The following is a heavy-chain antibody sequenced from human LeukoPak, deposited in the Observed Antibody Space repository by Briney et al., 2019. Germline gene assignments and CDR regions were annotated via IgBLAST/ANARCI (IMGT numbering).Heavy chain of an antibody. CDR1: GDSISSGDYY. D-gene: IGHD3-10*01. CDR2: ISSSGST. CDR3: ASVAYYYGSGSLGY. J-gene: IGHJ4*02. V-gene: IGHV4-61*02. Sequence: PSETLSLTCTVSGDSISSGDYYWSWIRQPAGTGLEWIGRISSSGSTNYNPSLKSRVTISVDKSKNQFSLKLSSVTAADTAVYYCASVAYYYGSGSLGYWGQGTLVTVSS.